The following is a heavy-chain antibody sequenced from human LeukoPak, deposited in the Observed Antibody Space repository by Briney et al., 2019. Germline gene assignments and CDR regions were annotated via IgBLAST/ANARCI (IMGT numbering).Heavy chain of an antibody. CDR2: IYSGGST. CDR3: ARGIAAAVDAFDI. CDR1: GFSVSSNY. Sequence: GGSLRLSCAASGFSVSSNYMSWVRQAPGKGLEWVSVIYSGGSTHYADSVKGRFTISGDNSKNTLYLQMNSLRAEDTAVYYCARGIAAAVDAFDIWGQGTMVTVSS. D-gene: IGHD6-13*01. J-gene: IGHJ3*02. V-gene: IGHV3-53*01.